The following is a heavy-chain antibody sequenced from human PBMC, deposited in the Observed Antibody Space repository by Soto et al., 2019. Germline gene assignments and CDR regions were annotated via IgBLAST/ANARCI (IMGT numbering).Heavy chain of an antibody. CDR3: ANRRPVNYYGMDV. CDR1: GFTFSSYA. D-gene: IGHD6-6*01. J-gene: IGHJ6*02. Sequence: EGSLRLSCAASGFTFSSYAMSWVRQAPGKGLEWVSAISGSGGSTYYADSVKGRFTISRDNSKNTLYLQMNSLRAEDTAVYYCANRRPVNYYGMDVWGQGTTVTVSS. CDR2: ISGSGGST. V-gene: IGHV3-23*01.